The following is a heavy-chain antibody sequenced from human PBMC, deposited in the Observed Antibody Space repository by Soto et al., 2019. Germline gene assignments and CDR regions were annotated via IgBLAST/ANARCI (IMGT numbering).Heavy chain of an antibody. D-gene: IGHD5-18*01. J-gene: IGHJ6*02. CDR3: ARGRLSKSIQLWQIYYYYGMDV. CDR2: MNPNSGNT. V-gene: IGHV1-8*01. CDR1: GYTFTSYD. Sequence: QVQLVQSGAEVKKPGASVKVSCKASGYTFTSYDINWVRQATGQGLEWMGWMNPNSGNTGYAQKFQGRVTMTRNTSISTAYMELSSLRSEDTAVYYCARGRLSKSIQLWQIYYYYGMDVWGQGTTVTVSS.